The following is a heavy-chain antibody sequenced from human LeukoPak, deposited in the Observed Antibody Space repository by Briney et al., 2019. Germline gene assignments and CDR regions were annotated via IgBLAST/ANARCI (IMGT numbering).Heavy chain of an antibody. D-gene: IGHD3-22*01. J-gene: IGHJ4*02. CDR3: ARDPFYYDAAGSDDY. V-gene: IGHV3-21*01. CDR1: EFTFNSYS. Sequence: GGSLRLSCAASEFTFNSYSFNWIRQPPGEGLEWVSSISSGSTYIYYLDSVKGRFTVSRDNAKNSLYLQMNNLRAEDTAVYYCARDPFYYDAAGSDDYWGQGTLVTVSS. CDR2: ISSGSTYI.